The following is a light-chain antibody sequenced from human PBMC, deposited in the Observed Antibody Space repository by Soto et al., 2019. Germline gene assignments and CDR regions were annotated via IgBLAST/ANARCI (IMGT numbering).Light chain of an antibody. CDR1: QSIRSY. Sequence: DIQMPQSPSSLSASVGDRVTITCRSSQSIRSYLNWYQQKLGRAPKLLIYTASNLQTGVPSRFSGSGSGTDFTLTISSLQPEDFATYYCQQSYSSPQTFGLGTKVEIK. CDR2: TAS. V-gene: IGKV1-39*01. J-gene: IGKJ1*01. CDR3: QQSYSSPQT.